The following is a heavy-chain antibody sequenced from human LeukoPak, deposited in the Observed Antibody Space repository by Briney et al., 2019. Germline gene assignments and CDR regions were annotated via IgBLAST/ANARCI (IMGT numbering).Heavy chain of an antibody. D-gene: IGHD6-13*01. Sequence: GASVKVSCKASGGTFSSYAISWLRQAPGQGLEWMGGIIPIFGTANYAQKFQGRVTITADESTSTAYMELSSLRSEDTAVYYCARVPNSSSWVLAKWFDPWGQGTLVTVSS. V-gene: IGHV1-69*01. CDR2: IIPIFGTA. CDR1: GGTFSSYA. CDR3: ARVPNSSSWVLAKWFDP. J-gene: IGHJ5*02.